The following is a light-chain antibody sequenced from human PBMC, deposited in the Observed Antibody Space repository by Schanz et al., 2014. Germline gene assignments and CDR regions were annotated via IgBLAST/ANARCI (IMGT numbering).Light chain of an antibody. CDR3: QQYGSSLLT. J-gene: IGKJ4*01. Sequence: ELVLTQSPGTLSLSPGERATLSCRASQSVSRGYLAWYQQKPGQAPRLLIYGASTRATGIPDSFSGSGSGTDFTLTISRLEPEDFAVYYCQQYGSSLLTFGGGTRVEIK. V-gene: IGKV3-20*01. CDR1: QSVSRGY. CDR2: GAS.